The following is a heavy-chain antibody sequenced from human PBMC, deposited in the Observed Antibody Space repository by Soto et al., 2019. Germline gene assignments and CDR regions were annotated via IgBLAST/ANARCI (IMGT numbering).Heavy chain of an antibody. V-gene: IGHV1-18*01. CDR3: ARDTPPTDY. J-gene: IGHJ4*02. Sequence: QVQLVQSGAEVKKPGASVKVSCKTSGYTFTSYHISWVRQAPGQGLEWMGWISAYNTNTNYAQKFQGRVTMTTDTSTTTAYMELRSLRPADTAAYDCARDTPPTDYWGQGTLVTVAS. CDR1: GYTFTSYH. CDR2: ISAYNTNT.